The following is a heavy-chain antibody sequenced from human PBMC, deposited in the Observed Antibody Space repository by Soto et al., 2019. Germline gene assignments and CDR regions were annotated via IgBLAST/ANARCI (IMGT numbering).Heavy chain of an antibody. V-gene: IGHV4-61*01. CDR2: IYYSGST. CDR1: GGSVSSGSYY. Sequence: SETLSLTCTVSGGSVSSGSYYWSWIRQPPGKGLEWIGYIYYSGSTNYNPSLKSRVTMSVDTSKNQFSLKLSSVTAADTAVYYCARDLSEHSSSAGEYYYYGMDVWGQGTTVTVSS. D-gene: IGHD6-6*01. CDR3: ARDLSEHSSSAGEYYYYGMDV. J-gene: IGHJ6*02.